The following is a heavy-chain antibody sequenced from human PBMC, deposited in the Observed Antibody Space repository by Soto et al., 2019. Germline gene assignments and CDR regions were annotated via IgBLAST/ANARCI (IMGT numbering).Heavy chain of an antibody. Sequence: ASVKVSCKASGYTFTSYGISWVRQAPGQGLEWMGWISAYNGNTNYAQKLQGRVTMTTDTSTSTAYMELRSLRSDDTAVYYCAREYAPTMIVWVGAFDIWGQGTMVTVSS. J-gene: IGHJ3*02. D-gene: IGHD3-22*01. CDR1: GYTFTSYG. CDR3: AREYAPTMIVWVGAFDI. V-gene: IGHV1-18*04. CDR2: ISAYNGNT.